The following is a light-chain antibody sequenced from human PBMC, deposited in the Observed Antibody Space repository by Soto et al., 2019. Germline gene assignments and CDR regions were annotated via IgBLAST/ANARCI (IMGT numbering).Light chain of an antibody. V-gene: IGKV3-15*01. Sequence: EIVMTQFPATLSVSPGERVTLSCRASQSVSINLAWYQQKPGQAPRLLIYGASTRATGIPARFSGSGSGTEFTLTISSLQSEDFAVYYCQQYNNWPYTFGQGTKLEIK. CDR1: QSVSIN. CDR2: GAS. CDR3: QQYNNWPYT. J-gene: IGKJ2*01.